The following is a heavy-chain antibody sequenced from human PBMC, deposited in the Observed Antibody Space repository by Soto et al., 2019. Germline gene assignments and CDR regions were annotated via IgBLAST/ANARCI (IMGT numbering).Heavy chain of an antibody. D-gene: IGHD3-10*01. CDR2: TYYSGST. CDR3: ARESYYGSGSYPAFDY. CDR1: GGSISSYY. V-gene: IGHV4-59*01. J-gene: IGHJ4*02. Sequence: SETLSLTCTVSGGSISSYYWSWIRQPPGKGLEWIGYTYYSGSTNYNPSLKSRVTISVDTSKNQFSLKLSSVTAADTAVYYCARESYYGSGSYPAFDYWGQGTLVTVS.